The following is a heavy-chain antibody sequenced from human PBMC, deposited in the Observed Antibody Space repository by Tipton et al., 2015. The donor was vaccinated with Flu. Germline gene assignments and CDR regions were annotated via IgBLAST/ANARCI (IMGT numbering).Heavy chain of an antibody. D-gene: IGHD2-21*01. CDR3: ARQIGGGDCY. J-gene: IGHJ4*02. CDR2: VKQDGSEK. V-gene: IGHV3-7*03. Sequence: SLRLSCAASGFTFSSYWMSWVRQAPGKGLEWVANVKQDGSEKYYLDSVKGRFTISRDNAKNSLYLQMNSLRAEDTALYYCARQIGGGDCYWGQGTLVTVSS. CDR1: GFTFSSYW.